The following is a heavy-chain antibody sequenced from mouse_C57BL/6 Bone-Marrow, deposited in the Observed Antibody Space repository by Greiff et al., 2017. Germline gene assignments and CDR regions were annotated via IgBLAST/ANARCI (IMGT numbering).Heavy chain of an antibody. D-gene: IGHD1-1*01. CDR2: ISGGGGNT. V-gene: IGHV5-9*04. CDR1: GFTFSSYT. J-gene: IGHJ1*03. CDR3: SRQVTTVLATKYFDV. Sequence: EVQRVESGGGLVKPGGSLKLSCAASGFTFSSYTMSWVRQTPEKRLQWVAAISGGGGNTYYPDSVKGRFTISRDNDKNILYIQTGSLRSGHTAVYYCSRQVTTVLATKYFDVWGTGTTVTVSS.